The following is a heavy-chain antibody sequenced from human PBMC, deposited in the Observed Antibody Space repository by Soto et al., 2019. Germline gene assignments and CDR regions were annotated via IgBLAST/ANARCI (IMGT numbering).Heavy chain of an antibody. V-gene: IGHV1-69*01. J-gene: IGHJ6*02. CDR3: AREVITGTIDAYYYYYYGMDV. Sequence: QVQLVQSGAEVKKPGSSVKVSCKASGGTFSSYAISLVRQAPGQGLEWMGGIIPLCGTANYAQKFQGRVTITADESTSTAYMELSSLRSEDTAVYYCAREVITGTIDAYYYYYYGMDVWGQGTTVTVSS. CDR1: GGTFSSYA. CDR2: IIPLCGTA. D-gene: IGHD1-7*01.